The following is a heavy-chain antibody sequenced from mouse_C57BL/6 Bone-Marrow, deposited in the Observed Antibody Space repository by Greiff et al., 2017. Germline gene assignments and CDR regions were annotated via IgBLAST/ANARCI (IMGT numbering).Heavy chain of an antibody. Sequence: VQLQQSGTVLARPGASVKMSCKTSGYTFTSYWMHWVKPRPGQGLEWIGAIFPGNSDTSYNQKFKGKAKLTAVTSASTAYMALSSLTNKDSAVYYCTRGDGYYYAMDYWGQGTSVTVSA. CDR3: TRGDGYYYAMDY. J-gene: IGHJ4*01. CDR2: IFPGNSDT. V-gene: IGHV1-5*01. CDR1: GYTFTSYW. D-gene: IGHD2-3*01.